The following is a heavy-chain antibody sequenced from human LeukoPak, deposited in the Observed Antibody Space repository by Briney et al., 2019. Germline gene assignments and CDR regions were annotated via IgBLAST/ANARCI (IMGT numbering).Heavy chain of an antibody. D-gene: IGHD3-16*01. J-gene: IGHJ4*02. CDR1: GDSISSSDYS. CDR2: IYYSGST. CDR3: TRHLGSGAVRPFDY. V-gene: IGHV4-39*01. Sequence: PSETLSLTCTVSGDSISSSDYSWGWIRQPPRKGLEWIGSIYYSGSTYYNPSLKSRVTISVDTSKNQFSLKLSSVTAADTAVYHCTRHLGSGAVRPFDYWGQGTLVTVSS.